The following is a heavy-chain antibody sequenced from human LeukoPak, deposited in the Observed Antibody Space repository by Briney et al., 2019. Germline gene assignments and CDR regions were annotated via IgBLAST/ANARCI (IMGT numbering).Heavy chain of an antibody. Sequence: GGSLRLSCAASGFTFSSYAMHWVRQAPGKGLEWVAVISYDGSNKYYADSVKGRFTISRDNSKNTLYLKMNSLRAEDTAVYYCARENEYSSSWLYYYYGMDVWGQGTTVTVSS. D-gene: IGHD6-13*01. V-gene: IGHV3-30-3*01. CDR1: GFTFSSYA. CDR2: ISYDGSNK. J-gene: IGHJ6*02. CDR3: ARENEYSSSWLYYYYGMDV.